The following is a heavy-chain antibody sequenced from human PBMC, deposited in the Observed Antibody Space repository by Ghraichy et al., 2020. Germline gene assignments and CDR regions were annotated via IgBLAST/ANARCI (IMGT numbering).Heavy chain of an antibody. CDR3: ASGPAASLDY. CDR2: IYSGGST. CDR1: GFTVSSNY. D-gene: IGHD2-2*01. J-gene: IGHJ4*02. V-gene: IGHV3-53*01. Sequence: GGSLRLSCAASGFTVSSNYMTWVRQAPGKGLEWVSVIYSGGSTYYADSVKGRFTISRDNSKNTLYLQMNSLRVEDTAMYYCASGPAASLDYWGQGTLVTVSS.